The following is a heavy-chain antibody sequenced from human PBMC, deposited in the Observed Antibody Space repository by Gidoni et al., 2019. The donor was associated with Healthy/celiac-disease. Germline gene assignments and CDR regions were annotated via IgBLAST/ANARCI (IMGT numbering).Heavy chain of an antibody. CDR1: GLTFSSYG. Sequence: QVQLVEPGGGVVQPGRSLRPPCAASGLTFSSYGMHWVRQAPGKGLEWVAVISYDGSNKYYADSVKGRFTISRDNSKNTLYLQMNSLRAEDTAVYYCAKGKGWSSGLGYWGQGTLVTVSS. V-gene: IGHV3-30*18. D-gene: IGHD6-19*01. CDR2: ISYDGSNK. CDR3: AKGKGWSSGLGY. J-gene: IGHJ4*02.